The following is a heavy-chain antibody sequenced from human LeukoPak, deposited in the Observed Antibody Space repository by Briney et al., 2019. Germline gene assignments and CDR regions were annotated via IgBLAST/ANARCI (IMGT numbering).Heavy chain of an antibody. CDR3: TTEGVGATIFSGCDY. CDR2: IIPIFGTA. Sequence: SVKVSCKASGGTFSSYAISWVRQAPGQGLEWMGGIIPIFGTANYAQKFQGRVTITADESTSTAYMELSSLRSEDTAVYYCTTEGVGATIFSGCDYWGQGTLVTVSS. CDR1: GGTFSSYA. D-gene: IGHD1-26*01. J-gene: IGHJ4*02. V-gene: IGHV1-69*13.